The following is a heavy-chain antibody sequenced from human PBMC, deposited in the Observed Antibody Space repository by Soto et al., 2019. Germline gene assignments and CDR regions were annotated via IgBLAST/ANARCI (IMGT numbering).Heavy chain of an antibody. CDR2: IYYSGST. V-gene: IGHV4-59*01. D-gene: IGHD6-19*01. Sequence: PSETLSLTCTASGGSISSYYWSWIRQPPGKGLEWIGYIYYSGSTNYNPSLKSRVTISVDTSKNQFSLKLNSMTAADTAIYYCARVGGSGWNFDSWGQGILVTVSS. CDR3: ARVGGSGWNFDS. CDR1: GGSISSYY. J-gene: IGHJ4*02.